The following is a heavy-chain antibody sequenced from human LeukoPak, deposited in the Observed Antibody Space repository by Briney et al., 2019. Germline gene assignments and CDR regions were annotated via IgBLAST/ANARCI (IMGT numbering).Heavy chain of an antibody. V-gene: IGHV3-30*18. D-gene: IGHD3-16*01. CDR1: GFTFSSYG. J-gene: IGHJ5*02. CDR3: AKPGGAPRSLRLGELRA. Sequence: PGRSLRLSCAASGFTFSSYGMHWVRQAPGKGLEWVAVISYDGSNKYYADSVKGRFTISRDNSKNTLYLQMNSLRAEDTAVYYCAKPGGAPRSLRLGELRAWGQGTLVTVSS. CDR2: ISYDGSNK.